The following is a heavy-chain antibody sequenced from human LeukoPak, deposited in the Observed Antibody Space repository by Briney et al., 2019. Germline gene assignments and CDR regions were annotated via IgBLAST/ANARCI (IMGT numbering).Heavy chain of an antibody. V-gene: IGHV4-61*02. CDR1: GGSISSGSYY. J-gene: IGHJ4*02. D-gene: IGHD3-22*01. CDR2: IYTSGST. Sequence: TLSLTCTVSGGSISSGSYYWSWIRQPAGKGLEWIGRIYTSGSTNYNPSLKSRVTISVDTSKNQFSLKLSSVTAADTAVYYCARSLSSGYYYFDYWGQGTLVTVSS. CDR3: ARSLSSGYYYFDY.